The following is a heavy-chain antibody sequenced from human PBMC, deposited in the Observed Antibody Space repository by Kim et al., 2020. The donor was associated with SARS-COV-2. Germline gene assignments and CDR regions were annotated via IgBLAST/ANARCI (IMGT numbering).Heavy chain of an antibody. CDR3: ARNYYGSGSYYSHDY. CDR1: GGTFSNYA. D-gene: IGHD3-10*01. CDR2: VIPIFGTA. Sequence: SVKVSCKASGGTFSNYAISWVRQAPGQGLEWMGGVIPIFGTANYAQKFQGRVTITADESTSTAYMELSSLRSEDTAVYYCARNYYGSGSYYSHDYWGQGTLVTVSS. V-gene: IGHV1-69*13. J-gene: IGHJ4*02.